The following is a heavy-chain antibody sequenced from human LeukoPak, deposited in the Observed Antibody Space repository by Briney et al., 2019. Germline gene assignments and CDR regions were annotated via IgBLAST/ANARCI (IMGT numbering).Heavy chain of an antibody. J-gene: IGHJ4*02. CDR2: ISAYNGNT. CDR1: GYIFINYG. CDR3: AREVSDYDYYFDY. D-gene: IGHD4-17*01. V-gene: IGHV1-18*01. Sequence: ASVKVSCKASGYIFINYGISWVRQAPGQGLEWMGWISAYNGNTNYAQKLQGRVTMTTDTSTSTAYMELRSLRSDDTAVYYCAREVSDYDYYFDYWGQGTLVTVSS.